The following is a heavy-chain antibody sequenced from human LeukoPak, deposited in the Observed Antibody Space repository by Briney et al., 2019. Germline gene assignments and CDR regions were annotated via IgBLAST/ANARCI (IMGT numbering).Heavy chain of an antibody. V-gene: IGHV3-21*01. CDR1: GFTFSSDR. CDR2: ISSSSSYI. J-gene: IGHJ4*02. CDR3: RRFGELP. D-gene: IGHD3-10*01. Sequence: VWSLRLSCLASGFTFSSDRMNWVREAPGKGLEWVSSISSSSSYIYYADSVKGRFTISTDNAKNSLYLQMNSLRGEDTAVYSCRRFGELPWGQGTLVIESS.